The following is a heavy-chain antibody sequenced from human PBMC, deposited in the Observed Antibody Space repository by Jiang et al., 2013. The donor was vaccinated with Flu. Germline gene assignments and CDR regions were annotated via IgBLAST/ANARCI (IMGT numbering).Heavy chain of an antibody. V-gene: IGHV1-18*01. D-gene: IGHD2-2*01. Sequence: VRQAPGQGLEWMGWISAYNGNTNYAQKLQGRVTMTTDTSTSTAYMELRSLRSDDTAVYYCARSLVVVPAAMDYWGQGTTVTVSS. J-gene: IGHJ6*02. CDR3: ARSLVVVPAAMDY. CDR2: ISAYNGNT.